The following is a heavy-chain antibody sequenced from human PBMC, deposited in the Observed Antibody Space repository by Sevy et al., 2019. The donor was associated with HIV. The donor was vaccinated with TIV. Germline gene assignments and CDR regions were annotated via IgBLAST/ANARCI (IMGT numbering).Heavy chain of an antibody. Sequence: GGSLRLSCAGSGFTFEDYALHWVRQAPGQGLEWVAGINWNSGSLDYADSVKGRFTISRDDANNSLYMQMDTLRTEDTALYYCAKTPMTEAAPYFDFWGQGTLVNVSS. V-gene: IGHV3-9*01. J-gene: IGHJ4*02. CDR1: GFTFEDYA. D-gene: IGHD6-19*01. CDR2: INWNSGSL. CDR3: AKTPMTEAAPYFDF.